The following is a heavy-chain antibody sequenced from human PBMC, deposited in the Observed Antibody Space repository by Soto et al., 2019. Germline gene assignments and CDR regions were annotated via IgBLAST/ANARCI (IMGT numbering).Heavy chain of an antibody. CDR2: SRSKANNYAT. J-gene: IGHJ4*02. CDR1: GFTFSGSS. V-gene: IGHV3-73*01. CDR3: AILIYDSSNFYENDY. D-gene: IGHD3-22*01. Sequence: GGSLRLSCAASGFTFSGSSMHWVRQASGKGLEWVARSRSKANNYATTYAASVKGRFTISRDESKNTTYLQMNSLKTEDTAIYYCAILIYDSSNFYENDYWGQGTPVTGSS.